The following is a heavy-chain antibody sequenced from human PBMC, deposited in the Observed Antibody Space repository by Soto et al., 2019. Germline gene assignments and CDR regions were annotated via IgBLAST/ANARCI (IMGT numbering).Heavy chain of an antibody. Sequence: QVQLQQWGAGLLKPSETLSLTCAVYGGSFSGYYWRWIRQPPGKGLEWFGEINHSGSTNYNPSLKSRVTISVDTSKNQFSLKLSSVTAADTAVYYCASFPPSDGAIAASPFAYWGQGTLVTVSS. J-gene: IGHJ4*02. V-gene: IGHV4-34*01. CDR3: ASFPPSDGAIAASPFAY. D-gene: IGHD6-6*01. CDR1: GGSFSGYY. CDR2: INHSGST.